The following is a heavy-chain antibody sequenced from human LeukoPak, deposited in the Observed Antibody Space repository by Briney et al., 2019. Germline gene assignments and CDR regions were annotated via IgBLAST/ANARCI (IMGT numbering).Heavy chain of an antibody. CDR1: GGSISNSDYF. CDR3: ARAGGITMVRGVILPINWFDP. Sequence: SETLSLTCTVSGGSISNSDYFWGWIRQPPGKGLEWIGTIYYIGSTYYKPSLKSRVTISVDKSKNQFSLKLSSVTAADTAVYYCARAGGITMVRGVILPINWFDPWGQGTLVTVSS. D-gene: IGHD3-10*01. V-gene: IGHV4-39*07. CDR2: IYYIGST. J-gene: IGHJ5*02.